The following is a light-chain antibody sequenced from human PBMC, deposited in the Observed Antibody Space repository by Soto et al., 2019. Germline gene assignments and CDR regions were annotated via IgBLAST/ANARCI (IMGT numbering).Light chain of an antibody. CDR3: SSYTSSSTLYV. V-gene: IGLV2-14*01. CDR2: EVN. Sequence: QSVLTQPACVSGSPRQSMTISCTGASSDVGGYTYVSWYQQHPGKAPKLMIYEVNNRPSGVSHRFSGSKSGNTASLTISGLQAEDEADYYCSSYTSSSTLYVFGTGTKVTVL. CDR1: SSDVGGYTY. J-gene: IGLJ1*01.